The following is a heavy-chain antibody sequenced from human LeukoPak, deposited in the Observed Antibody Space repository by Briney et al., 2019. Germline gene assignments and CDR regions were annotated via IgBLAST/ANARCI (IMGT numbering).Heavy chain of an antibody. CDR1: GFSLSTSGVG. CDR2: IYWDDDK. Sequence: SGPTLVKPTQTLTLTCTFSGFSLSTSGVGVGWIRQPPGKALEWLALIYWDDDKRYSPSLKSRLTITKDTSKNQVVLTMTNMDHVDTARYYCAHRPLSGYPFHYWGQGTLATVSS. CDR3: AHRPLSGYPFHY. V-gene: IGHV2-5*02. J-gene: IGHJ4*02. D-gene: IGHD3-22*01.